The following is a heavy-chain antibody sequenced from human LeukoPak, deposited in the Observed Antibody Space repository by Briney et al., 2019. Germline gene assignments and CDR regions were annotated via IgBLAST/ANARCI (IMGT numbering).Heavy chain of an antibody. D-gene: IGHD2-2*01. Sequence: ASETLSLTCTVSGGSISSGGYYWSWVRQAPGKGLEWVSAISGSGGSTYYADSVRGRFTISRDNSKNTLYLQMNSLRAEDTAVYYCGKGAGLVVVPAASFYWGQGTLVTVSS. CDR1: GGSISSGGYY. J-gene: IGHJ4*02. V-gene: IGHV3-23*01. CDR2: ISGSGGST. CDR3: GKGAGLVVVPAASFY.